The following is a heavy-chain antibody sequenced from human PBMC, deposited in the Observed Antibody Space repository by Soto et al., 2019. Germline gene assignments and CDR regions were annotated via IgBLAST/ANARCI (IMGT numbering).Heavy chain of an antibody. CDR3: AKDRRYRSSWPDY. D-gene: IGHD6-13*01. CDR1: GFTFSSYG. J-gene: IGHJ4*02. Sequence: QVQLVESGGGVVQPGRSLRLSCAASGFTFSSYGMHWVRQAPGKGLEWVAVISYDGSNKYYADSVKGRFTISRDNSKNTLYLQMNSLRAEDTAVYYCAKDRRYRSSWPDYWGQGTLVTVSS. CDR2: ISYDGSNK. V-gene: IGHV3-30*18.